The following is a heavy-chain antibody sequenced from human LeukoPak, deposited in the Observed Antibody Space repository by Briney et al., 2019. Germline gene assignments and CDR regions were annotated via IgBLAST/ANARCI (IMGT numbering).Heavy chain of an antibody. CDR2: ISTVNGNS. CDR3: ARVRDSDNWWGAFDI. J-gene: IGHJ3*02. Sequence: PGASVKVSCKASGYRFSSSGITWGREAPAQGAEWRGWISTVNGNSRYAQNFQGRVTLPTDTSTNTAHLELTSLRSDDTAIYYCARVRDSDNWWGAFDIWGQGTMVTVSS. V-gene: IGHV1-18*01. CDR1: GYRFSSSG. D-gene: IGHD1-1*01.